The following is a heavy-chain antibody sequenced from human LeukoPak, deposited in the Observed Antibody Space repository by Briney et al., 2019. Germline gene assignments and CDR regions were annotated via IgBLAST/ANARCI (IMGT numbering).Heavy chain of an antibody. J-gene: IGHJ6*03. D-gene: IGHD6-6*01. V-gene: IGHV1-24*01. CDR3: ATLEYSSSSLQPEYYYYYMDV. Sequence: ASVKVSCKVSGYTLTVLSMHWVRQAPGKGLEWMGGFDPEDGETIYAQKFQGRVTMTEDISTDTAYMELSSLRSEDTAVYYCATLEYSSSSLQPEYYYYYMDVWGKGTTVTVSS. CDR1: GYTLTVLS. CDR2: FDPEDGET.